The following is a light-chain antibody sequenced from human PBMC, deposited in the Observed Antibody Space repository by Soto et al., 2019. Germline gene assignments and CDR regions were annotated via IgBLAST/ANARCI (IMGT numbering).Light chain of an antibody. CDR1: QSVTNSY. CDR3: QQYSNWPLT. V-gene: IGKV3-15*01. Sequence: EIVWTQSPGTLSLSPGERGTLSCRASQSVTNSYLAWYQQKPGQAPRLLIFGASTRAAGIPARFSGSGSGTEFTLTISSLQSEDFAVYYCQQYSNWPLTFGGGTKVDI. CDR2: GAS. J-gene: IGKJ4*01.